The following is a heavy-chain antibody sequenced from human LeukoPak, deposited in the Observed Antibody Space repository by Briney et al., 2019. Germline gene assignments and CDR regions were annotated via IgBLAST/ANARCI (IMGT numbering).Heavy chain of an antibody. J-gene: IGHJ6*03. V-gene: IGHV4-34*01. CDR2: ISYSGGT. D-gene: IGHD7-27*01. CDR1: GGSFSGYY. Sequence: SETLSLTCAVYGGSFSGYYWGWIRQPPGKGLEWIGSISYSGGTYYNPSLKSRVTISIDTSKNQFSLKQSSVTAADTAVYYCARGDWGSPDYYYMDVWGKGTTVTISS. CDR3: ARGDWGSPDYYYMDV.